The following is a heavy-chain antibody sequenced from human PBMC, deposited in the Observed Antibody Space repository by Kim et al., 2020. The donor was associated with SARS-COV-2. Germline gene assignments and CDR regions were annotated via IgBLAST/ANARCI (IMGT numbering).Heavy chain of an antibody. CDR1: GFTFGAYW. D-gene: IGHD7-27*01. V-gene: IGHV3-7*03. Sequence: GGSLRLSCAASGFTFGAYWMNWVRQSPEKGLEWVSNIKPDGSATFYVDSVKGRFTIFRDNTKNSLTLQMNSLKVEDSAVYYCARGNWGDAFDIWGQGIIVTVSS. CDR3: ARGNWGDAFDI. J-gene: IGHJ3*02. CDR2: IKPDGSAT.